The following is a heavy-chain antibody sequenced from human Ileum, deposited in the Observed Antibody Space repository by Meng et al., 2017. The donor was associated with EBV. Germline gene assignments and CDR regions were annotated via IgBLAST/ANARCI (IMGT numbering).Heavy chain of an antibody. CDR3: AHSDPLEMATCFDY. Sequence: QIPLKGSGPPLVKPPPTPTLTCTFSGFSLSTSGLGVGWIRQPSGKALEWLALIYWDDDKRYSPSLKSRLTITKDTSKNQVVLTMTNMDPVDTATYYCAHSDPLEMATCFDYWGQGTLVTVSS. D-gene: IGHD5-24*01. V-gene: IGHV2-5*02. CDR2: IYWDDDK. J-gene: IGHJ4*02. CDR1: GFSLSTSGLG.